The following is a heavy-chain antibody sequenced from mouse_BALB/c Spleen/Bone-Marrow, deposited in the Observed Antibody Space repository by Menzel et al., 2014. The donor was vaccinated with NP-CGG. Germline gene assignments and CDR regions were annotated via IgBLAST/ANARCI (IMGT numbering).Heavy chain of an antibody. D-gene: IGHD1-1*01. V-gene: IGHV1-80*01. CDR2: IYPGDGDT. J-gene: IGHJ2*02. CDR3: ARAGLSTDY. Sequence: VQLQESGAELVRPGSSVKISCKTSGYAFSSYWMNWVKQRPGQGLEWIGQIYPGDGDTNYNGKFKGKATLTADTSSGTAYMQLSSLTSEDSAVYFCARAGLSTDYWGQGTSLTVSS. CDR1: GYAFSSYW.